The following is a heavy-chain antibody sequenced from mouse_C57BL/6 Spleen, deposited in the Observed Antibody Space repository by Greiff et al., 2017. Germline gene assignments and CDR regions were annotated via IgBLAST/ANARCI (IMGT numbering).Heavy chain of an antibody. D-gene: IGHD1-1*01. J-gene: IGHJ2*01. CDR1: GFNIKDDY. CDR3: TTSTTVVDTDD. CDR2: IDPENGDT. Sequence: VQLKQSGAELVRPGASVKLSCTASGFNIKDDYLNWVKQRPEQGLEWIGWIDPENGDTEYASKFTGKDTITADTSSNTAYLQLSNLTYEDTDVNDGTTSTTVVDTDDGGKGNTLTVSS. V-gene: IGHV14-4*01.